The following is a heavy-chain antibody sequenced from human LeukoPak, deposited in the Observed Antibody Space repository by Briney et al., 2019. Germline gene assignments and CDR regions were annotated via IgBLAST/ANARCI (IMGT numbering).Heavy chain of an antibody. CDR2: IYYSGST. J-gene: IGHJ1*01. CDR3: ATNGWYCLDH. D-gene: IGHD6-19*01. Sequence: SETLSLTCTVSGGSISSYYWSWIRQPPGKGLEWIGYIYYSGSTNYNPSLKSRVTISVDTSKNQFSLKLSSVTAADTAVYYCATNGWYCLDHWGQRALVTASS. V-gene: IGHV4-59*08. CDR1: GGSISSYY.